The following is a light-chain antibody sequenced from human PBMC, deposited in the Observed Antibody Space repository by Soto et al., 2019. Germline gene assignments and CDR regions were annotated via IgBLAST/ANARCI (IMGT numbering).Light chain of an antibody. CDR1: QTVSITY. J-gene: IGKJ5*01. CDR3: QQYGSSPLIS. Sequence: GDRVTITCRASQTVSITYLTWYQQKPXQAXXLXXXGASKRATGTPDRFSGSGSARDFTLTISGLEPEDFAVYYCQQYGSSPLISFGQGTRLEIK. CDR2: GAS. V-gene: IGKV3-20*01.